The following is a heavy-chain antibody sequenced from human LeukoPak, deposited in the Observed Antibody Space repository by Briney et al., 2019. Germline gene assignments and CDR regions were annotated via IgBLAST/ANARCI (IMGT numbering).Heavy chain of an antibody. V-gene: IGHV4-30-2*01. Sequence: TLSLTCAVSGGSISSGGYSWSWIRQPPGKGLEWIGYIYHSGSTYYNPSLKSRVTIPVDRSKNQSSLKLSSVTAADTAVYYCARGRSRITMVRGVTYYFDYWGQGTLVTVSS. D-gene: IGHD3-10*01. CDR2: IYHSGST. J-gene: IGHJ4*02. CDR3: ARGRSRITMVRGVTYYFDY. CDR1: GGSISSGGYS.